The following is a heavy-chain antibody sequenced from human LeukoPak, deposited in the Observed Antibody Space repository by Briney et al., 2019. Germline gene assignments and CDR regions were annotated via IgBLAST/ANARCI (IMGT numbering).Heavy chain of an antibody. CDR3: AREGYASGTRYGMDV. D-gene: IGHD3-10*01. V-gene: IGHV3-66*01. Sequence: GGSLRLSCAASGFTVTNNYMSWVRQAPGKGLEWVSVIYAGGTTSYADSVKGRFTISRDSSMNTLYLQMNSLRAEDTAVYYCAREGYASGTRYGMDVWGQGTTVTVSS. CDR1: GFTVTNNY. CDR2: IYAGGTT. J-gene: IGHJ6*02.